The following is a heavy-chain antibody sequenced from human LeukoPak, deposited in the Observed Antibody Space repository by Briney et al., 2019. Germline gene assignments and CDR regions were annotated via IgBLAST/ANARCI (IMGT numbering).Heavy chain of an antibody. CDR3: ARGHYGLDV. Sequence: PGGSQRLSCAASGFRLSNHWVTWVRQAPGKGPEWVAHINVDGSEKDFLDSVRGRFTISRDNSKNSVYLQMNTLRVEDTAVYHCARGHYGLDVWGQGTTVTVSS. J-gene: IGHJ6*02. CDR1: GFRLSNHW. V-gene: IGHV3-7*01. CDR2: INVDGSEK.